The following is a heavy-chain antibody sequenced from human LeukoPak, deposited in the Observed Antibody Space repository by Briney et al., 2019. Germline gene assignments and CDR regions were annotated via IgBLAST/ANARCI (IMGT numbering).Heavy chain of an antibody. CDR3: ARILYGSGTYYNDY. J-gene: IGHJ4*02. V-gene: IGHV4-61*02. D-gene: IGHD3-10*01. Sequence: PSETLSLTCTVSGGSITSGSYYWSWIRQPAGKGLERIGRVYISGSTNYNPSLAGRATISIDTSKNQFSLKLSSVTAADTAVYYCARILYGSGTYYNDYWGQGTLVTVSS. CDR1: GGSITSGSYY. CDR2: VYISGST.